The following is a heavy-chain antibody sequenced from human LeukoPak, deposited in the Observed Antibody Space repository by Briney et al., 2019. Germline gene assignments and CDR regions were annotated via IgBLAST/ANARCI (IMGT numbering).Heavy chain of an antibody. J-gene: IGHJ5*02. CDR2: INHSGST. CDR1: GDSISSGDYY. V-gene: IGHV4-30-4*08. CDR3: ARARRLVHWFDP. D-gene: IGHD6-19*01. Sequence: PSQTLSLTCTVSGDSISSGDYYWSWIRQPPGKGLEWIGEINHSGSTNYNPSLKSRVTISVDTSKNQFSLKLSSVTAADTAVYYCARARRLVHWFDPWGQGTLVTVSS.